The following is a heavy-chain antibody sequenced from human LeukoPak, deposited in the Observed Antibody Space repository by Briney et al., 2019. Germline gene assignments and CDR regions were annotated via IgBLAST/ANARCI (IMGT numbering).Heavy chain of an antibody. CDR2: ISYDGSTK. CDR1: GFTFSSYG. V-gene: IGHV3-30*18. Sequence: GRSLRLSCAASGFTFSSYGMHWVRQAPGKGLERVAVISYDGSTKYYADSVKGRFTISRDSSKNTLYLQMNTLRAEDTAVYYCAKEGYFGSGSYPDYWGQGTLVTVSS. CDR3: AKEGYFGSGSYPDY. J-gene: IGHJ4*02. D-gene: IGHD3-10*01.